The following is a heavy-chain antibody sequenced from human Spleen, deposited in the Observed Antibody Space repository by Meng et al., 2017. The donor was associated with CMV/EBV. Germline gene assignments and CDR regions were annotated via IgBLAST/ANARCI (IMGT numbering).Heavy chain of an antibody. D-gene: IGHD3-10*01. CDR2: IGTAGDT. CDR1: GFTFSSND. J-gene: IGHJ4*02. CDR3: AKDEGFGEFFGYYFDS. Sequence: GESLKISCAASGFTFSSNDMHWVRQTTGKGLEWVSAIGTAGDTYYPGSVKGRFTIPRENAKNSFYLQMNSLRPEDTALYYCAKDEGFGEFFGYYFDSWGQGTLVTVSS. V-gene: IGHV3-13*01.